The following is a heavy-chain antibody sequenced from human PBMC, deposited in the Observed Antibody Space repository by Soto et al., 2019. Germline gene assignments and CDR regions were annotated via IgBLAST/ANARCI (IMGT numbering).Heavy chain of an antibody. Sequence: ASVKVSCKASGYTFTTYGFSWVRQAPGQGLEWMGWISGYKANTNYAQKVQGRVTMTTDRTTSTAYMELRSLKSDDTAVYFCTRGTRLPWSMDGWGQGTTVTVSS. V-gene: IGHV1-18*04. CDR2: ISGYKANT. CDR3: TRGTRLPWSMDG. J-gene: IGHJ6*02. CDR1: GYTFTTYG. D-gene: IGHD4-17*01.